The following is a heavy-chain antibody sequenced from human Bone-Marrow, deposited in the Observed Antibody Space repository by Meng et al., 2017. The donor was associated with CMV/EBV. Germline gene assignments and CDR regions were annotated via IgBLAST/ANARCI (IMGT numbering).Heavy chain of an antibody. J-gene: IGHJ5*02. CDR2: INPNSGGT. CDR3: AGVSYYDFWGGYLNWFDP. Sequence: ASVKVSCKASGYTFTGYYMHWVRQAPGQGLEWMGWINPNSGGTNYAQKFRGRVTMTRDTSISTAYKVLSRLSSDHTAVYYCAGVSYYDFWGGYLNWFDPWGQGTLVTVSS. V-gene: IGHV1-2*02. D-gene: IGHD3-3*01. CDR1: GYTFTGYY.